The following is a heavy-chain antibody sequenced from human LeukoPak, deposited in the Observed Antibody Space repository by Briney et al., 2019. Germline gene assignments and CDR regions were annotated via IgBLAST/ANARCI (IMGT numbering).Heavy chain of an antibody. V-gene: IGHV3-49*03. CDR3: ARDLSKLYYYYGVDV. D-gene: IGHD4-11*01. J-gene: IGHJ6*02. CDR1: GFTFGDYA. CDR2: IRSKAYGGTT. Sequence: GGSLRLSCTASGFTFGDYAMSWFRQAPGKGLEWVGFIRSKAYGGTTEYAASVKGRFTISRDDSKSIAYLQMNSLKTEDTAVYYCARDLSKLYYYYGVDVWGQGTTVTVSS.